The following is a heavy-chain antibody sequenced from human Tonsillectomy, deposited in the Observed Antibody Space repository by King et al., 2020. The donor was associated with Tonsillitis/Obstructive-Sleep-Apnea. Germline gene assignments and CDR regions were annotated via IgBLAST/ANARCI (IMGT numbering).Heavy chain of an antibody. V-gene: IGHV4-4*02. J-gene: IGHJ4*02. CDR1: GGSISSSNW. CDR2: IYHSGST. CDR3: ARALGYCSGTSCEGGYFDY. D-gene: IGHD2-2*01. Sequence: VQLQESGPGLVKPSGTLSLTCAVSGGSISSSNWWSWVRQPPGKGLEWIGEIYHSGSTNYNPSLKSRVTISVDKSKNQFSLKLSSVTAADTAVYYCARALGYCSGTSCEGGYFDYWGQGTLVTVSS.